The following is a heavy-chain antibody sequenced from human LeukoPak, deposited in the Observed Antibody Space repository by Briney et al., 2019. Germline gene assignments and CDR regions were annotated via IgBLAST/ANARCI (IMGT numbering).Heavy chain of an antibody. V-gene: IGHV3-43*02. J-gene: IGHJ3*02. Sequence: PGGSLRLSCAASGFRFDDFAMHWVRQSPGKGLEWVSLVSADGAKSYYAESVRGRFTISRGNSKNSLYLQMNTLRSEDTAFYYCAKEIDTLGTNAFDIWGHGTLVTVSS. CDR3: AKEIDTLGTNAFDI. CDR1: GFRFDDFA. D-gene: IGHD2-15*01. CDR2: VSADGAKS.